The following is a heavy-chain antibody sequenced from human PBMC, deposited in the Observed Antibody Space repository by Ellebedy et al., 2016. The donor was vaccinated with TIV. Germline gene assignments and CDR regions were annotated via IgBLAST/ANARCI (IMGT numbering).Heavy chain of an antibody. CDR3: ARESYDVLTGYSYGMDV. V-gene: IGHV3-66*01. J-gene: IGHJ6*02. D-gene: IGHD3-9*01. Sequence: PGGSLRLSCVASGFTFSTYGMHWVRQAPGKGLEWLSVFYTAGNTYYADSVKGRFTISRDNSKNTLYLQMNNLRAEDTAVYYCARESYDVLTGYSYGMDVWGQGTTVTVSS. CDR1: GFTFSTYG. CDR2: FYTAGNT.